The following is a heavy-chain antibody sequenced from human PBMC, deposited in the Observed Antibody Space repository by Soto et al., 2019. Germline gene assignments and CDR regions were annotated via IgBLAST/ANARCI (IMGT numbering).Heavy chain of an antibody. CDR2: IKADGSET. CDR3: AKGGHIEF. D-gene: IGHD3-16*01. Sequence: EVQVVESGGGLVQPGGSLRLSCVASGFSFSTYWMSWVRQVPGTGLEWVANIKADGSETHYVDSVRGRFTISRDNAKTSLYLQVTSLRAEDPAVYYCAKGGHIEFCGQGTLVTVSS. J-gene: IGHJ4*02. V-gene: IGHV3-7*03. CDR1: GFSFSTYW.